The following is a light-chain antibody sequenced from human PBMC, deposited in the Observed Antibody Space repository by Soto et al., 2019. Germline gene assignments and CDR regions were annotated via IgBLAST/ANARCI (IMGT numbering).Light chain of an antibody. CDR1: ESVHSN. CDR3: QHYGNWPPT. V-gene: IGKV3-15*01. Sequence: EVVMTQSPATLSVSPGERVTLSCRASESVHSNLAWYQQKPGQGPSLLIYYASTRVTGVPDRFSGSGSGTEFTLTISSLQSEDFGVYYCQHYGNWPPTFGPGTKVEIK. CDR2: YAS. J-gene: IGKJ3*01.